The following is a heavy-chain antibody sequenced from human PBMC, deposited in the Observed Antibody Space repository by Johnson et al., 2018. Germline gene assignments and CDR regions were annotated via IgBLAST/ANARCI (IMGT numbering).Heavy chain of an antibody. J-gene: IGHJ4*02. D-gene: IGHD2-15*01. Sequence: QVQLQESGPGLVKPSGTLSLTCAVSGASIRSNNWWSWVRQSPGKGLEWIGEIYHSGSTYYNPSLKSRVTISVDKSNNQFSLKLSSVTAADTAVFYCARRQVVGITATSFDFWGQGTLVTVSS. CDR3: ARRQVVGITATSFDF. V-gene: IGHV4-4*02. CDR2: IYHSGST. CDR1: GASIRSNNW.